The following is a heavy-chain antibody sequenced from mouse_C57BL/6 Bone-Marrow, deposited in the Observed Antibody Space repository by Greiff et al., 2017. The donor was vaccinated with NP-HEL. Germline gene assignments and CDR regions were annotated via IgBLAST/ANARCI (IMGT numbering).Heavy chain of an antibody. CDR1: GYTFTDYE. Sequence: QVQLQQSGAELVRPGASVTLSCKASGYTFTDYEMHWVKQTPVHGLEWIGAIDPETGGTAYNQKFKGKAILTADKSSSTAYIELRSLTSEDSAVYYCTRSWKFLFAYWGQGTLVTVSA. V-gene: IGHV1-15*01. CDR3: TRSWKFLFAY. CDR2: IDPETGGT. J-gene: IGHJ3*01.